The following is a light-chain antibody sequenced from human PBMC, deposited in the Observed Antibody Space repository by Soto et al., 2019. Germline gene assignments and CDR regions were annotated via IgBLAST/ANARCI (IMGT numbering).Light chain of an antibody. V-gene: IGKV3-20*01. J-gene: IGKJ2*01. CDR2: GAS. Sequence: EIVFTQSPCALSLSPGEGATLSCRASQSLSSSYAAWYQQKLGQPPRLLIYGASNRATGIPDRFSGSWSGTEFTLTISRLEPEDFAVYYCQQYGISPSYTFAQGTKVDIK. CDR3: QQYGISPSYT. CDR1: QSLSSSY.